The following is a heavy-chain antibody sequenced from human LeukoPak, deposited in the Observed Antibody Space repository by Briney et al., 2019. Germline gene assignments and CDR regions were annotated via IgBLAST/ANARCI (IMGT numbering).Heavy chain of an antibody. CDR3: SRQVVGNDY. CDR1: GESSFSSYY. J-gene: IGHJ4*02. Sequence: PSETLSLTCAVYGESSFSSYYWSWIRQTPGGALEWIGEINHSGYTNYNPSLKSRVTLSIDTSKNQFSLRVTSVTAADTAAYYCSRQVVGNDYWGQGTLVTVSS. V-gene: IGHV4-34*01. CDR2: INHSGYT. D-gene: IGHD3-22*01.